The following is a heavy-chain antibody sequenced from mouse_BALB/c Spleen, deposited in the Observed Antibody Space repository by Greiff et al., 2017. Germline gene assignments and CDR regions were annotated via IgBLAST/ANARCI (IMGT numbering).Heavy chain of an antibody. V-gene: IGHV5-17*02. Sequence: DVMLVESGGGLVQPGGSRKLSCAASGFTFSSFGMHWVRQAPEKGLEWVAYISSGSSTIYYADTVKGRFTISRDNPKNTLFLQMTSLRSEDTAVYYCARTAYFDYWGQGTTLTVSS. CDR1: GFTFSSFG. D-gene: IGHD6-1*01. CDR3: ARTAYFDY. J-gene: IGHJ2*01. CDR2: ISSGSSTI.